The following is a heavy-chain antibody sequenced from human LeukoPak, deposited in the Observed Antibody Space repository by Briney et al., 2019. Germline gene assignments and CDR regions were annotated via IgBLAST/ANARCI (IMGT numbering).Heavy chain of an antibody. J-gene: IGHJ4*02. Sequence: GGSLRLSCAASGFTFSSYAMSWVRQAPGKGLEWVSAISGSGGSIYYADSVKGRFTISRDNSKNTLYLQMNSLRAEDTAVYYCAKDSLYSSSWGFDYWGQGTLVTVSS. CDR1: GFTFSSYA. V-gene: IGHV3-23*01. CDR2: ISGSGGSI. D-gene: IGHD6-13*01. CDR3: AKDSLYSSSWGFDY.